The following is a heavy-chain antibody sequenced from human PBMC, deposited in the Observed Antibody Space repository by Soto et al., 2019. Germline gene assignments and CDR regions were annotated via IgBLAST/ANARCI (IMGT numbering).Heavy chain of an antibody. J-gene: IGHJ5*02. CDR3: ARGLAVVVVAARINWFDH. CDR1: GYSISSGYY. CDR2: IYHSGST. Sequence: SETLSLTCAVSGYSISSGYYWGWIRQPPGKGLEWIGSIYHSGSTYYNPSLKSRVTISVDTSKNQFSLKLSSVTAADTAVYYCARGLAVVVVAARINWFDHWGRGTLVTVSS. D-gene: IGHD2-15*01. V-gene: IGHV4-38-2*01.